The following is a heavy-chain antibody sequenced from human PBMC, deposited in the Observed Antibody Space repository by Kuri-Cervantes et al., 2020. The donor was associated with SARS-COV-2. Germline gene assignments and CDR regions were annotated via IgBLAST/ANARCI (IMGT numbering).Heavy chain of an antibody. J-gene: IGHJ5*02. CDR3: ARESKGVTIFGVVYNWFDP. Sequence: ASVKVSCKASGYTFTGYYMHWVRQAPGQGLEWMGWINPNSGGTNYAQKFQGRVTMTRDTSLSTDYMELSRLRSDDTAVYYCARESKGVTIFGVVYNWFDPWGQGTLVTVSS. CDR2: INPNSGGT. CDR1: GYTFTGYY. V-gene: IGHV1-2*02. D-gene: IGHD3-3*01.